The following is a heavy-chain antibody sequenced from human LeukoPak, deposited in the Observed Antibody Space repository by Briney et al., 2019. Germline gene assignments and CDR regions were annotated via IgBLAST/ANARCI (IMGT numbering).Heavy chain of an antibody. CDR3: ARALTTLTYEGY. CDR1: GFTFSSYT. J-gene: IGHJ4*02. V-gene: IGHV3-21*01. Sequence: GGSLRLTCAASGFTFSSYTMHWIRQAPGKGLEWVSSISGSNSYIFYADSVKGRFTVSRDNAKDSLYLQMNSLRAEDTAVYYCARALTTLTYEGYWGQGTLVTVSS. CDR2: ISGSNSYI. D-gene: IGHD1-1*01.